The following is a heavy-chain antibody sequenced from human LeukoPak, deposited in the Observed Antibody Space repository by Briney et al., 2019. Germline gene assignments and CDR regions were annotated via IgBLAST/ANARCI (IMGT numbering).Heavy chain of an antibody. J-gene: IGHJ4*02. CDR2: IYYSGST. Sequence: PSETLSLTCTVSRGSISSDSYYWGWIRQPPGKGLEWIGSIYYSGSTYYNPSLKSRVTISVDTSKNQFSLKLTSVTAADTSMYYCVRRAYGSGSYPADYWGQGTLVTVSS. D-gene: IGHD3-10*01. V-gene: IGHV4-39*01. CDR3: VRRAYGSGSYPADY. CDR1: RGSISSDSYY.